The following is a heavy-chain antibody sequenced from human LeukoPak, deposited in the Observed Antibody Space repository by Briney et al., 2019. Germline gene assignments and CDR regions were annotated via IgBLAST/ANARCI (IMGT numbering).Heavy chain of an antibody. Sequence: GESLKISCKASGYSFSNYYIAWVRQMPGKGLEWMGIVYPADSDATYSPSFQGQVTISADKSINTAYLQWNSLKASDTAIYYCARRGELGSYFNGPNWYFDLWGRGTLVIVSS. CDR3: ARRGELGSYFNGPNWYFDL. CDR1: GYSFSNYY. D-gene: IGHD3-10*01. J-gene: IGHJ2*01. V-gene: IGHV5-51*01. CDR2: VYPADSDA.